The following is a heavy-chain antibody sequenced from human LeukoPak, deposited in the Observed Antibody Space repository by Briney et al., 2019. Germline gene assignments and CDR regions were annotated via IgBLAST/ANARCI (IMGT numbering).Heavy chain of an antibody. V-gene: IGHV4-39*07. CDR3: ARGLGYSSGWSYNWFDP. J-gene: IGHJ5*02. CDR2: IYYSGST. Sequence: SETLSLTCTVPGDSISSSSYYWGWIRQPPGRGLEWIGSIYYSGSTYYNPSLKSRVTISVDTSKNQFSLKLSSVTAADTAVYYCARGLGYSSGWSYNWFDPWGQGTLVTVSS. D-gene: IGHD6-19*01. CDR1: GDSISSSSYY.